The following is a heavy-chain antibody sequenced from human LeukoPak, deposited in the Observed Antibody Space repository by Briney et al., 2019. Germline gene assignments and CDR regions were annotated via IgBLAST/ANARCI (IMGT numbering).Heavy chain of an antibody. V-gene: IGHV4-59*08. CDR3: ARPSGMGPAFDI. Sequence: SETLSLTCTVSGGSITSYYWSWIRQSPGKGLEWIGYMSYSGSTNYNSHFKSRVTVSVDTSKNQFSLKLSSVAAADTAVYYCARPSGMGPAFDIWGQGTMVIVSS. D-gene: IGHD1-1*01. J-gene: IGHJ3*02. CDR1: GGSITSYY. CDR2: MSYSGST.